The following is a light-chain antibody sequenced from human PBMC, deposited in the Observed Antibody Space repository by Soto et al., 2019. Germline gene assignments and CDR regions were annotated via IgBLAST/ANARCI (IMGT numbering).Light chain of an antibody. Sequence: DIQMTQSPSTLSASVGDRVTITCRASQSISSWLAWYQQKPGKAPKLLIYDASSLDSGVPSRFSGSGSGTEFTLTISSLQPDDFATYYCQQYNSYPLYTFGQGTKLEIK. CDR3: QQYNSYPLYT. CDR2: DAS. J-gene: IGKJ2*01. V-gene: IGKV1-5*01. CDR1: QSISSW.